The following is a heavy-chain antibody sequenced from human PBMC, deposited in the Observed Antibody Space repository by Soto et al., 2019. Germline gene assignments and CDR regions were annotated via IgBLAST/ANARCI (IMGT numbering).Heavy chain of an antibody. V-gene: IGHV1-69*02. CDR3: ARAPRSNCSGGSCYSFNY. J-gene: IGHJ4*02. CDR1: GGTFSSYT. Sequence: QVQLVQSGAEVKKPGSSVKVSCKASGGTFSSYTISWVRQAPGQGLEWMGRIIPILGIANYAQKFQGRVTITADKSTSTAYMELISLRSEDTAVYYCARAPRSNCSGGSCYSFNYWGQGTLVTVSS. CDR2: IIPILGIA. D-gene: IGHD2-15*01.